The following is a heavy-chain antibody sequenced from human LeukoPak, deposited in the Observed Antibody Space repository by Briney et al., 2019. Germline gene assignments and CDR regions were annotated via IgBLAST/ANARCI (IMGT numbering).Heavy chain of an antibody. V-gene: IGHV3-64D*06. Sequence: SGGSLRLSCSASGFTFSSYAMHWVRQAPGKGLEYVSAISSNGGSTYYADSVKGRFTISRDNSKNTLYLQMSSLRAEDTAVYYCVKDLVPPSVPNYGSGSYYYYYYGMDVWGQGTTVTVSS. CDR1: GFTFSSYA. D-gene: IGHD3-10*01. CDR3: VKDLVPPSVPNYGSGSYYYYYYGMDV. J-gene: IGHJ6*02. CDR2: ISSNGGST.